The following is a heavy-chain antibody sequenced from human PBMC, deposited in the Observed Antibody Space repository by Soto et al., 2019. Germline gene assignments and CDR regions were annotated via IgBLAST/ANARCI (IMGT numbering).Heavy chain of an antibody. CDR2: IKHDGSEK. CDR3: ARDERRVNYMVV. J-gene: IGHJ6*03. V-gene: IGHV3-7*01. D-gene: IGHD4-4*01. CDR1: GFTFSSYW. Sequence: EEQLVESGGGLVQPGGSLRLSCAASGFTFSSYWMSWVRQAPGKGLEWVANIKHDGSEKYYVDSVKGRFTTARDNAKNSVYLQMNSLRVEDTAVYYCARDERRVNYMVVWGKGTTVIVSS.